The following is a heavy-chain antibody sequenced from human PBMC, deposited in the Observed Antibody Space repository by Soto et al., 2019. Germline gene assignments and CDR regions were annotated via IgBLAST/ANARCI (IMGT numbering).Heavy chain of an antibody. D-gene: IGHD3-10*01. V-gene: IGHV4-31*03. J-gene: IGHJ5*02. CDR1: GGSISSGGYY. Sequence: SETLSLTCTVSGGSISSGGYYWSWIRQHPGKGMEWIGYIYYSGSTYYNPSLKSRVTISVDTSKNQFSLKLSSVTAADTAIYYCARDSPITMVGPVQNWFDPWGQGTLVTVSS. CDR2: IYYSGST. CDR3: ARDSPITMVGPVQNWFDP.